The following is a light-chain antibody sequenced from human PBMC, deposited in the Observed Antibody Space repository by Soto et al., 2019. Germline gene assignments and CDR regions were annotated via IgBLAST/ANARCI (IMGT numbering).Light chain of an antibody. CDR3: QQYSRSPLT. CDR2: GAS. CDR1: QSVSDNY. Sequence: EIVLTQSPGTLSLSPGEXATLSCRASQSVSDNYLAWYQQKPGQAPRLVIYGASSRATGIPDRFSASGSGTDFTLTINRLDPEDFAVYYCQQYSRSPLTFGQGTKVDIK. V-gene: IGKV3-20*01. J-gene: IGKJ1*01.